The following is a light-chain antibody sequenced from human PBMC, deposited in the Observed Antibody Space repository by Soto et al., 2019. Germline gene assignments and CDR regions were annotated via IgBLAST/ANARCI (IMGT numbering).Light chain of an antibody. J-gene: IGKJ3*01. CDR3: QQANSFPFT. Sequence: DTQMTQSRSSVSASVGDRVTISCRASQDIHTWLAWYQQKPGKAPNLLIYGASILQSGVPSRFSGSRSGTDFTLTISSLQPEDSATYYCQQANSFPFTFGPGTKVDV. CDR1: QDIHTW. V-gene: IGKV1-12*01. CDR2: GAS.